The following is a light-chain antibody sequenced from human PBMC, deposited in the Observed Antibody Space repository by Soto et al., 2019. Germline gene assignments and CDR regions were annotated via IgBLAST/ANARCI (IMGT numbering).Light chain of an antibody. J-gene: IGLJ2*01. CDR1: RSNIGADFA. V-gene: IGLV1-40*01. Sequence: QSVLTQPPSVSGAPGQRVTISCAGNRSNIGADFAVHRYQHLPGTAPKLLIFSTNTRPSGVPDRFSGSRSGTSASLAITGLQAEDEADYYCQSYDSSLSLVFGGGTKLTVL. CDR2: STN. CDR3: QSYDSSLSLV.